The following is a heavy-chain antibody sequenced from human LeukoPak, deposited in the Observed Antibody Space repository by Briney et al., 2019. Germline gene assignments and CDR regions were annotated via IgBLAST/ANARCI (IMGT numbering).Heavy chain of an antibody. CDR1: GFTFDDYA. CDR2: ISWNSGSI. V-gene: IGHV3-9*01. J-gene: IGHJ4*02. CDR3: AKSVEAAVAGAIDY. Sequence: GGSLRLSCAASGFTFDDYAMHWVRQAPGKGLEWVSGISWNSGSIGYADSVKGRFTISRGNAKNSLYLQMNSLRAEDTALYYCAKSVEAAVAGAIDYWGQGTLVTVSS. D-gene: IGHD6-19*01.